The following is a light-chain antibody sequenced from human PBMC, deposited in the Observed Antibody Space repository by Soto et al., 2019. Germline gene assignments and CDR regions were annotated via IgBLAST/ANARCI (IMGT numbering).Light chain of an antibody. CDR1: QSVSSSY. Sequence: EIVFTQSPGTLSLSPGERATLSCRASQSVSSSYLAWYHQKPGQAPRLLIYGASSRATGIPDRFSGSGSGTDFTLTISRXEPEDFAVYYCQQYGTSPRTFGQGTKVDIK. J-gene: IGKJ1*01. CDR2: GAS. V-gene: IGKV3-20*01. CDR3: QQYGTSPRT.